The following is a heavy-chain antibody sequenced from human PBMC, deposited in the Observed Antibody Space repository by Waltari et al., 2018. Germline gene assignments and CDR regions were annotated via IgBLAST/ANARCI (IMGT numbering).Heavy chain of an antibody. CDR3: TRGLTVRKWFDP. Sequence: QVQLHQWGAGLLKPSEPLSLTCAASGGPLSGFFWTWIRQAPGKGLEWIGDSSYTGTTNYNPSLRSRVSVSVDMSKNQVSLELRSVTANDTAVYYCTRGLTVRKWFDPWGQGTLVIVSS. J-gene: IGHJ5*02. V-gene: IGHV4-34*01. CDR2: SSYTGTT. CDR1: GGPLSGFF.